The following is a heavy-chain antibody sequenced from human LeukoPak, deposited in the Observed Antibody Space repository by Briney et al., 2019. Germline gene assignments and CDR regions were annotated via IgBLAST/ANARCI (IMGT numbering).Heavy chain of an antibody. V-gene: IGHV3-30-3*01. D-gene: IGHD5-18*01. CDR1: GFTFSSYA. CDR3: ATLPGYSYGKGYYYYYYMDV. CDR2: ISYDGSNK. Sequence: GGSLGLSCAASGFTFSSYAMHWVRQAPGKGLEWVAVISYDGSNKYYADSVKGRFTISRDNSKNTLYLQMNSLRAEDTAVYYCATLPGYSYGKGYYYYYYMDVWGKGTTVTVSS. J-gene: IGHJ6*03.